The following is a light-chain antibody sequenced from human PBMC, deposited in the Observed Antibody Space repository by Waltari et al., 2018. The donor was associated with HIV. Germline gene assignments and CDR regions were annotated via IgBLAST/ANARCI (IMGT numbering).Light chain of an antibody. CDR3: ATWDDSLNGVL. J-gene: IGLJ2*01. CDR2: RDT. Sequence: SVLTQPPSASGTPGQKVTISCPGSSSNIGSNSVFWYQQLPGAAPKLLIDRDTQRPSGVPDRFSGSKSGTSASLAISGLRSEDEAVYSCATWDDSLNGVLFGGGTNLNVL. CDR1: SSNIGSNS. V-gene: IGLV1-47*01.